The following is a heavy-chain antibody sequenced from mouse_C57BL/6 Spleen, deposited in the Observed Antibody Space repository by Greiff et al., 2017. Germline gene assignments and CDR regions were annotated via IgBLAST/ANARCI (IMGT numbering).Heavy chain of an antibody. CDR3: ARPGSSYWFAY. Sequence: QVHVKQSGAELVRPGSSVKLSCKASGYTFTSYWMHWVKQRPIQGLEWIGNIDPSDSETHYNQKFKDKATLTVDKSSSTAYMQLSSLTSEDSAVYYCARPGSSYWFAYWGQGTLVTVSA. D-gene: IGHD1-1*01. CDR1: GYTFTSYW. V-gene: IGHV1-52*01. CDR2: IDPSDSET. J-gene: IGHJ3*01.